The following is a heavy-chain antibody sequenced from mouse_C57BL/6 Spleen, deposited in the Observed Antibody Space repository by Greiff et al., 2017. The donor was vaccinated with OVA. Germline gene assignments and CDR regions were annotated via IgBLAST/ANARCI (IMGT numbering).Heavy chain of an antibody. D-gene: IGHD1-1*01. Sequence: VQLQQSGPGLVQPSQSLSITCTVSGFSLTSYGVHWVRQSPGKGLEWLGVICSGGSTVYYAAVISRLSISKDNSKSQVFFKMNSTQADDTAIYYCARASTTVPRNFDVWGTGTTVTVSS. CDR2: ICSGGST. CDR3: ARASTTVPRNFDV. CDR1: GFSLTSYG. V-gene: IGHV2-2*01. J-gene: IGHJ1*03.